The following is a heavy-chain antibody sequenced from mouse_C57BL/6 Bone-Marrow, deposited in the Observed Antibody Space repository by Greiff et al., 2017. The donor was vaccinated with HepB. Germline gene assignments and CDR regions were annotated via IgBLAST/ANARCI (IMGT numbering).Heavy chain of an antibody. CDR3: ARSLITTVVVDY. V-gene: IGHV1-82*01. CDR2: IYPGDGDT. J-gene: IGHJ2*01. D-gene: IGHD1-1*01. CDR1: GYAFSSSW. Sequence: LQESGPELVKPGASVKISCKASGYAFSSSWMNWVKQRPGKGLEWIGRIYPGDGDTNYNGKFKGKATLTADKSSSTAYMQLSSLTSEDSAVYFCARSLITTVVVDYWGQGTTLTVSS.